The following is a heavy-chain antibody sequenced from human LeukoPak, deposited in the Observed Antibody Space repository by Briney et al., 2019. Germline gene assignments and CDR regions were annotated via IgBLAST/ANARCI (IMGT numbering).Heavy chain of an antibody. CDR2: IYTSGST. CDR1: GGSISSYY. J-gene: IGHJ3*02. D-gene: IGHD3-22*01. V-gene: IGHV4-4*07. Sequence: SETLSLTCTVSGGSISSYYWSWIRQPAGKGLEWIGRIYTSGSTNYNPSLKSRVTMSVDTSKNQFSLKLSSVTAADTAVYYCARHDSSGSQPDGAFDIWGQGTMVTVSS. CDR3: ARHDSSGSQPDGAFDI.